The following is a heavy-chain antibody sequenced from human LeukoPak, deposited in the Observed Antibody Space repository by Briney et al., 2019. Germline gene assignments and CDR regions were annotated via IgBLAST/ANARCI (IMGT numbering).Heavy chain of an antibody. D-gene: IGHD5-24*01. J-gene: IGHJ4*02. CDR1: GFTFSSYA. CDR2: IYYSGSA. Sequence: LRLSCAASGFTFSSYAMSWVRQAPGKGLEWIGYIYYSGSAYYNASLKSRVTISVDTPKNQFSLKLSSVTAADTAVYYCARGGDGYSDYWGQGILVTVSS. V-gene: IGHV4-30-4*08. CDR3: ARGGDGYSDY.